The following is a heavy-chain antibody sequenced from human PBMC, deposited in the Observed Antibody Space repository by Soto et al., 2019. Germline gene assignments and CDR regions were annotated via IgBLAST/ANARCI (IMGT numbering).Heavy chain of an antibody. CDR1: GGSISSGGYY. D-gene: IGHD3-10*01. CDR3: ARDYNRRPVGWFDP. Sequence: PSGTLSLTCTVSGGSISSGGYYWSWIRQHPGKGLEWIGHINYSGRTYYNSSLKSRVSISVDTSKNQFSLKLSSVTAADTAIYYCARDYNRRPVGWFDPWGQGTLVTVSS. J-gene: IGHJ5*02. CDR2: INYSGRT. V-gene: IGHV4-31*03.